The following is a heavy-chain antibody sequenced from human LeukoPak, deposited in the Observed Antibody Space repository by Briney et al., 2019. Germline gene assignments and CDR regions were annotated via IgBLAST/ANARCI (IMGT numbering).Heavy chain of an antibody. CDR1: GFTVSSNY. Sequence: GGSLRLSCAASGFTVSSNYMSWVRQAPGKGLEWVSVIYSGGSTYYADSVKGRFTISRDNSKNTLCLQMNSLRAEDTAVYYCAREAKGYSGSYTAPFDIWGQGTMVTVSS. CDR3: AREAKGYSGSYTAPFDI. CDR2: IYSGGST. J-gene: IGHJ3*02. D-gene: IGHD1-26*01. V-gene: IGHV3-53*01.